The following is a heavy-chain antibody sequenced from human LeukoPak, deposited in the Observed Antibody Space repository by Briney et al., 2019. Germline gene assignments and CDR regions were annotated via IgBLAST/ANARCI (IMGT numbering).Heavy chain of an antibody. CDR2: IKEDGSET. CDR1: GFTFKKYW. CDR3: AREGYSNYYYYYYMDV. D-gene: IGHD4-11*01. V-gene: IGHV3-7*01. J-gene: IGHJ6*03. Sequence: GESLRLSCAASGFTFKKYWMNWVRQVPGKGLECLGNIKEDGSETYYADSVKGRFTISRDNAKNSLYLQMNSLRAEDTAVYYCAREGYSNYYYYYYMDVWGKGTTVTVSS.